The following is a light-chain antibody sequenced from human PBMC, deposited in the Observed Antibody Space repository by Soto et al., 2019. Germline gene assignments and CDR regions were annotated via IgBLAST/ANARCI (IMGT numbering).Light chain of an antibody. CDR3: QQYDRFAYT. CDR2: KAS. V-gene: IGKV1-5*03. Sequence: DIQMTQSPSTLSASVGDTVTITCRASQSLSYWLAWYQQKPGQAPKLLIHKASTLESGVPSRFSGSGTGTEYTPTISSLQPDDFATFNCQQYDRFAYTFGQGTKLEIK. CDR1: QSLSYW. J-gene: IGKJ2*01.